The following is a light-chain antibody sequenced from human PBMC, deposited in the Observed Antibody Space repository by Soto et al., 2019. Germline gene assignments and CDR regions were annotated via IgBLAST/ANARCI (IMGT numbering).Light chain of an antibody. V-gene: IGLV2-8*01. CDR3: CSYGDNNYFV. Sequence: QPVLTQPPSASGSPGQSVTISCTGTSSDVGSYKYVAWYQQRPGKVPKLMIYEVTKRPSGVPDRFSGSKSGNTASLTVSGLQAEDEADYYCCSYGDNNYFVFGTGTKLTVL. CDR2: EVT. CDR1: SSDVGSYKY. J-gene: IGLJ1*01.